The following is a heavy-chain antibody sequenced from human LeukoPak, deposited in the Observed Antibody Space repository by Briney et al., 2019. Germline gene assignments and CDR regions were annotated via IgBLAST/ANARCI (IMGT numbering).Heavy chain of an antibody. CDR3: ARDVVGSLDY. CDR2: IKGDESAR. J-gene: IGHJ4*02. D-gene: IGHD1-26*01. V-gene: IGHV3-7*01. Sequence: GGSLRLSCAASGFTFSTYWMAWVRQAPGKGLEWVANIKGDESARHQADSVKGRFTISRDNTQNSVYLRMSSLRGEDTAVYYCARDVVGSLDYWGQGTLVTVSS. CDR1: GFTFSTYW.